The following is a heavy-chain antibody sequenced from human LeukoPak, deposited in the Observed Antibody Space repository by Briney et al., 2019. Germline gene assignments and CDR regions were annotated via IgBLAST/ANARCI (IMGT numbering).Heavy chain of an antibody. V-gene: IGHV4-39*01. CDR3: AGHHPRNTVDF. CDR1: NGSIITSSYY. J-gene: IGHJ4*02. CDR2: IYYRGRT. D-gene: IGHD2/OR15-2a*01. Sequence: SETLSLTCTVSNGSIITSSYYWGWIRQPPGKGLEWIGSIYYRGRTYYSPSLKSRVTISLDTSKNQFSLKLSSVTAADTAVYYCAGHHPRNTVDFWGQGTLVTVSS.